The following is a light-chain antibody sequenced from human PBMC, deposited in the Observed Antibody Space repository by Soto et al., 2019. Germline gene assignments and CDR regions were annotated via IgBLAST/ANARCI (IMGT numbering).Light chain of an antibody. V-gene: IGLV2-8*01. CDR1: SSDVGGYNF. J-gene: IGLJ3*02. CDR3: SSFGGGNKVL. Sequence: QSALTQPPSASGSPGQSVTISCTGTSSDVGGYNFVSWYQQHPGKVPKTMIYEVSKRPSGVPDCFSGSKSGNTASLTVSGLQAEDEADYYCSSFGGGNKVLFGGGTKLTVL. CDR2: EVS.